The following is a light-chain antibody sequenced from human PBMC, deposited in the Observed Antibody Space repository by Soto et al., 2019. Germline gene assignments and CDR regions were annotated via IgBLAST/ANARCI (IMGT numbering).Light chain of an antibody. CDR1: QTIGRW. CDR3: QQYKSYSALS. V-gene: IGKV1-5*03. Sequence: DIQMTQSPSTLSAFVGDSVTITCRASQTIGRWLAWYQQKPGRAPKLLIYKASSLESGVPSRFIGSGSGTEFTLTISSLQPDDFAIYYCQQYKSYSALSFGGGTMVEIK. CDR2: KAS. J-gene: IGKJ4*01.